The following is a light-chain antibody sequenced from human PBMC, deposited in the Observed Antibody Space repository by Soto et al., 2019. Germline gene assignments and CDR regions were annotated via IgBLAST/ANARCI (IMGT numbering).Light chain of an antibody. CDR1: QDISSY. J-gene: IGKJ4*01. CDR3: QQLNNYPST. CDR2: AAS. Sequence: IQLTQSPSSLSASVGDRVTITCRASQDISSYLGWYQQKPGKAPKLLIYAASTLQSGVPSRFSGSGSGTDFTLTINSLQPEDFATYFCQQLNNYPSTFGGATKVEIK. V-gene: IGKV1-9*01.